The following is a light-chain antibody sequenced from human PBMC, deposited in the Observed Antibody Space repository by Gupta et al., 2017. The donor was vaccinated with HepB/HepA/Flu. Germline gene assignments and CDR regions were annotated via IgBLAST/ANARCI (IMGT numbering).Light chain of an antibody. CDR2: FAS. CDR3: QQSHSPPYT. CDR1: QSVGTF. Sequence: DFQMTQSPSSLSASVGDRITITCRASQSVGTFLNWYRQKPGNAPQLLISFASTLESGVPSRFSGSGSGTHVTLTINSVQLEDFATYYCQQSHSPPYTFGRGTKVDIK. J-gene: IGKJ2*01. V-gene: IGKV1-39*01.